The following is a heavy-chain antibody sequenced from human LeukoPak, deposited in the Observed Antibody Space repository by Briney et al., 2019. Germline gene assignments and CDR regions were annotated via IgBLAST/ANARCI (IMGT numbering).Heavy chain of an antibody. CDR3: ARRGTGHGMDV. V-gene: IGHV3-74*01. J-gene: IGHJ6*02. D-gene: IGHD1-1*01. CDR1: GFTFNSYW. Sequence: GGSLRLSCAASGFTFNSYWIHWVRQVPGKGLVWVSRINNDGSSASYVDSVKGRFTISRDNAKNTLFLQMNSLRAEGTAVYYCARRGTGHGMDVWGQGTTVIVSS. CDR2: INNDGSSA.